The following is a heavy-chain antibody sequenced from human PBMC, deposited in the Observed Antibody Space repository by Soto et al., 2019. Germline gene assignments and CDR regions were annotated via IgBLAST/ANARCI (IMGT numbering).Heavy chain of an antibody. CDR2: ISAYNGNT. CDR1: GYTFTSYG. D-gene: IGHD6-13*01. J-gene: IGHJ3*02. CDR3: ARDKGRSRSWPYAFDS. Sequence: ASVKVSCKASGYTFTSYGISWVRQAPGQGLEWMGWISAYNGNTNYAQKLQGRVTMTTDTSTSTAYMELRSLRSDDTAVYYCARDKGRSRSWPYAFDSWGQGTMVTVSS. V-gene: IGHV1-18*01.